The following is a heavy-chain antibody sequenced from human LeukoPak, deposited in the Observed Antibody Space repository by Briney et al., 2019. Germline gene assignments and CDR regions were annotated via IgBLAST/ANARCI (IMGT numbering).Heavy chain of an antibody. CDR1: GGSISSYY. V-gene: IGHV4-59*01. D-gene: IGHD1-1*01. Sequence: PSETLSLTCTVSGGSISSYYWSWIRQPPGKGLEWIGYIYYSGSTNYNPSLKSRVTISVDTSKNQFSLKLSSVTAADTAVYYRARTWKARDYYYGMDVWGQGTMVTVSS. J-gene: IGHJ6*02. CDR3: ARTWKARDYYYGMDV. CDR2: IYYSGST.